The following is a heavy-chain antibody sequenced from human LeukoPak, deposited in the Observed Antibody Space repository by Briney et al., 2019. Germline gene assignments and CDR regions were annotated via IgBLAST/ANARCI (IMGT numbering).Heavy chain of an antibody. CDR1: GFSLRSYW. CDR3: ARYSSSSGGASHYFDY. J-gene: IGHJ4*02. D-gene: IGHD6-6*01. V-gene: IGHV3-74*01. CDR2: ISGDGSMT. Sequence: PGGSLRLSYALPGFSLRSYWMHCVRQAPGKGLVWVSRISGDGSMTNYADSVKGRFNISRDNAKNTVYRQMNSLRAEDTAVYYCARYSSSSGGASHYFDYWGQGTLVTVSS.